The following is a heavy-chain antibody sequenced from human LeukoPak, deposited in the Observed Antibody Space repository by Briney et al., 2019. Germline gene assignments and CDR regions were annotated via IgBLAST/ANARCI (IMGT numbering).Heavy chain of an antibody. CDR3: ARDGAAAGTEYYFDY. CDR1: GFTVSSNY. D-gene: IGHD6-13*01. V-gene: IGHV3-66*01. Sequence: PGGSLRLSCAASGFTVSSNYMSWVRQAPGKGLEWVSVIYSGGSTYYADSVKGRFTISRDNSKNTLYLQMNSLRAEDTAVYYCARDGAAAGTEYYFDYWGQGTLVTVSS. CDR2: IYSGGST. J-gene: IGHJ4*02.